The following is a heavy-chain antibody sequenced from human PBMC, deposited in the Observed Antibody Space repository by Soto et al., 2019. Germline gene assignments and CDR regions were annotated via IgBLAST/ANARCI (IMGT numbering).Heavy chain of an antibody. CDR1: GFTFTNYA. CDR2: VDTSGGAT. V-gene: IGHV3-23*01. Sequence: GGSLRLSCEASGFTFTNYAMSWVRQAPGKGLEWVAAVDTSGGATYSADSVKGRFTISRDNSKNTLYLQMNNLRAEDTALYYCAKAGGVRVLDAFDVWGQGTMVTVSS. D-gene: IGHD2-8*01. J-gene: IGHJ3*01. CDR3: AKAGGVRVLDAFDV.